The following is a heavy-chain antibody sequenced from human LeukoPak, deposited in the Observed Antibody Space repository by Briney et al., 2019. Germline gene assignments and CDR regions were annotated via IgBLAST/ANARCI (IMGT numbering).Heavy chain of an antibody. CDR2: IYSGGST. CDR1: GFTFSRNG. Sequence: GSLRLSCAASGFTFSRNGMHWVRQAPGKGLEWVSVIYSGGSTYYADSVKGRFTISRDNSKNTLYLQMNSLRAEDTAVYYCARLPMVRGVIDYWGQGTLVTVSS. J-gene: IGHJ4*02. V-gene: IGHV3-66*04. D-gene: IGHD3-10*01. CDR3: ARLPMVRGVIDY.